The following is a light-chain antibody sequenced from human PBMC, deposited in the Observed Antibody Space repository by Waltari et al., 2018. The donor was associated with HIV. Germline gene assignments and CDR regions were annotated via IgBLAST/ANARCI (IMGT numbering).Light chain of an antibody. CDR1: SSNIGNNA. CDR2: GNG. J-gene: IGLJ1*01. V-gene: IGLV1-47*01. CDR3: AAWDDSLSGSYV. Sequence: QSVLTQPPSASGTPGRRVTIPCSASSSNIGNNAVYWYQELPGTAPKLLIFGNGQRPSGVPDRFSGSKSGTSASLAIIGLRSEDEADYYCAAWDDSLSGSYVFGTGTKVTVL.